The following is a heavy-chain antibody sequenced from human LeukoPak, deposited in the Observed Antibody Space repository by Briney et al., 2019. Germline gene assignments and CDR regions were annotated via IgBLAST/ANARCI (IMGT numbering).Heavy chain of an antibody. D-gene: IGHD5-24*01. CDR3: ARNKRVATICDY. J-gene: IGHJ4*02. CDR1: GGSISSSSYY. CDR2: IYYSGST. Sequence: SETLSLTCTVSGGSISSSSYYWGWIRQPPGKGLEWIGTIYYSGSTYYNPSLKSRVTISVDTSKNQFSLKLSSVTAADTAVYYCARNKRVATICDYWGQGTLVTVSS. V-gene: IGHV4-39*07.